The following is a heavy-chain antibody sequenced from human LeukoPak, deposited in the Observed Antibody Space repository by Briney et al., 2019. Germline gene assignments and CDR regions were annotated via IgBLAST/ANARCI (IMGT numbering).Heavy chain of an antibody. V-gene: IGHV1-69*06. J-gene: IGHJ4*02. D-gene: IGHD6-13*01. CDR2: IIPIFNSA. CDR3: ARGQGSSSWYYFDY. Sequence: SVKVSCKASGGTFSSYAISWVRQAPGQGLEWMGGIIPIFNSANYAQKFQGRVTITADRSTSTAYMELSSLRSEDTAVYYCARGQGSSSWYYFDYWGQGTLVTVSS. CDR1: GGTFSSYA.